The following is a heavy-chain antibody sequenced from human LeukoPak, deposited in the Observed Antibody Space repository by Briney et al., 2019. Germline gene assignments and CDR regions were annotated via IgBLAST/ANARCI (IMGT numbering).Heavy chain of an antibody. V-gene: IGHV5-51*01. CDR2: IYPGDSDT. J-gene: IGHJ4*02. CDR3: ARRSSGWYYHFDY. CDR1: GYSFTSYW. Sequence: GESLKISCKGSGYSFTSYWIGWVRQMPGKGLEWMGIIYPGDSDTRYSPSFQGQVTILADKSISTAYLQWSSLNASDTAMYYCARRSSGWYYHFDYWGQGTLVTVSS. D-gene: IGHD6-19*01.